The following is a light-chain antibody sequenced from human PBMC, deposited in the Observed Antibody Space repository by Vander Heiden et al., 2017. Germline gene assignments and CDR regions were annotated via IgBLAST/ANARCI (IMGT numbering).Light chain of an antibody. V-gene: IGKV3-11*01. J-gene: IGKJ5*01. Sequence: EIVLTQSPATLSLSPGERATLSCRASQSVSSYLAWYQQKPGQAPRHLIYDASNRATGIPARFSGSGSGTDFTLTISSLEPEDFAVYYCQQRSNWQITFGQGTRLEIK. CDR2: DAS. CDR1: QSVSSY. CDR3: QQRSNWQIT.